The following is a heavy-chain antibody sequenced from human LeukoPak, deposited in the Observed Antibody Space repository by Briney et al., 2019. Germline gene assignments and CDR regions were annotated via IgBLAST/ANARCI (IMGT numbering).Heavy chain of an antibody. CDR3: AREDYSGYGFDY. CDR1: GGSISSYY. Sequence: SETLSLTCTVSGGSISSYYWGWIRQPPGKGLEWIGSIYYSGSTYYNPSLKSRVTISVDTSKNQFSLKLSSVTAADTAVYYCAREDYSGYGFDYWGQGTLVTVSS. D-gene: IGHD5-12*01. V-gene: IGHV4-39*07. J-gene: IGHJ4*02. CDR2: IYYSGST.